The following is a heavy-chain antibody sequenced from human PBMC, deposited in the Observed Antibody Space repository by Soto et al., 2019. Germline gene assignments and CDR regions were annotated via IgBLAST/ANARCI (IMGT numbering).Heavy chain of an antibody. V-gene: IGHV3-48*02. CDR2: ISSSSSTI. D-gene: IGHD3-10*01. CDR3: ARANPGDYYGSGSYSTYYFDY. J-gene: IGHJ4*02. CDR1: GFTFSSYS. Sequence: EVQLVESGGGLVQPGGSLRLSCAASGFTFSSYSMNWVRQAPGKGLEWVSYISSSSSTIYYADSVKGRFTISRDNAKNSLYLQINSLRDEDTAVYYCARANPGDYYGSGSYSTYYFDYWGQGTLVTVSS.